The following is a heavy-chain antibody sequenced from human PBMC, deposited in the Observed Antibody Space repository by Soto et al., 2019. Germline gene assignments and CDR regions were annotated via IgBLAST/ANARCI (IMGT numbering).Heavy chain of an antibody. CDR3: AHMGFTNYYDTSAHNY. CDR1: GFSLSTSGMC. Sequence: SGPTLVNPTQTLTLTCTFSGFSLSTSGMCVSWIRQPPGKALEWLARIDWDDDKYYSTSLKTRLTISKDTSKNQVVLTMTNMDPVDTATYYGAHMGFTNYYDTSAHNYWGQGTLVTISS. CDR2: IDWDDDK. V-gene: IGHV2-70*11. J-gene: IGHJ4*02. D-gene: IGHD3-22*01.